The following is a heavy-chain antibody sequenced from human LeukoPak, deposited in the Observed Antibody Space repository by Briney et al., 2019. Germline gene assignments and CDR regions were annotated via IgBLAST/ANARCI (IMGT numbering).Heavy chain of an antibody. CDR2: INEDASII. CDR3: ARDLDYVWGSYGYYFDY. Sequence: GGSLRLSCAASGFTLSNYWMHWVRQAPGKGLEWVSRINEDASIISYADSVKGRFTISRDNAKNSLYLQMNSLRAEDTAVYYCARDLDYVWGSYGYYFDYWGQGTLVTVSS. CDR1: GFTLSNYW. D-gene: IGHD3-16*02. V-gene: IGHV3-74*01. J-gene: IGHJ4*02.